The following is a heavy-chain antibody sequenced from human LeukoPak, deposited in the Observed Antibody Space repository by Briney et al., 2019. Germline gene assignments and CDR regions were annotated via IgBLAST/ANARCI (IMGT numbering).Heavy chain of an antibody. Sequence: SETLSLTCTVSGGSISSYYWSWIRQPPGKGLEWIGYIYYSGSTNYNPSLKSRVTISVDTSKNQFSLKLSSVPAADTAVYYCARERGLYSSGWHENWFDPWGQGTLVTVSS. J-gene: IGHJ5*02. D-gene: IGHD6-19*01. V-gene: IGHV4-59*01. CDR2: IYYSGST. CDR3: ARERGLYSSGWHENWFDP. CDR1: GGSISSYY.